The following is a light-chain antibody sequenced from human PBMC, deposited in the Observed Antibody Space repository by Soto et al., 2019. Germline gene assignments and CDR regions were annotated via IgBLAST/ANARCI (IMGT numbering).Light chain of an antibody. CDR3: QQYSDWPPIT. J-gene: IGKJ5*01. Sequence: EIMMTQSPATLSVSPGERATLSCRASQSVSSNLAWYQQKPGQAPRLLIYGASTRPTGIPARFSGSGSGTEVTLIISSLQSEDFAVYYCQQYSDWPPITFGQGTRLEI. CDR1: QSVSSN. CDR2: GAS. V-gene: IGKV3-15*01.